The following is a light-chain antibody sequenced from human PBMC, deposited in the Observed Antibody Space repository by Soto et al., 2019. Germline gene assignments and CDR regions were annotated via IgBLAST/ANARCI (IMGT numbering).Light chain of an antibody. CDR2: ATS. V-gene: IGKV1-39*01. Sequence: DIQMTQSPSSLSASVGDRVTITCRASQTINNYLNWYQQKPGKAPKLPIYATSSLQSGVPSRFSGSGSGTDFTLTISSLQPEDFATYYCQESFSTLSITFGQGTRLEIK. CDR3: QESFSTLSIT. CDR1: QTINNY. J-gene: IGKJ5*01.